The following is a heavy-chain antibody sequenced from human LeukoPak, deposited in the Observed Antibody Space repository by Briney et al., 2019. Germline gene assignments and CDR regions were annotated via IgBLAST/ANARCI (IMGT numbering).Heavy chain of an antibody. J-gene: IGHJ3*02. Sequence: ASVKVSCKASGYTFTDYYLHWVRQAPGQGLEWMGWINPNSGGTNYAQKFQGRVTMTRDTSISTAYMELRSLRFDDTAVYYCAICLGWRGQQLDFYIWGQGTMVTVSS. CDR3: AICLGWRGQQLDFYI. V-gene: IGHV1-2*02. CDR2: INPNSGGT. CDR1: GYTFTDYY. D-gene: IGHD6-13*01.